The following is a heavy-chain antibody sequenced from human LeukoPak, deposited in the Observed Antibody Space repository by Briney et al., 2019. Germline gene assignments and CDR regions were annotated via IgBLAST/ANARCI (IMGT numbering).Heavy chain of an antibody. J-gene: IGHJ4*02. CDR2: IIPIFGTA. V-gene: IGHV1-69*05. CDR1: GGTFSSYA. D-gene: IGHD4-17*01. Sequence: SVKVSCKASGGTFSSYAISWVRQAPGQGLEWMGRIIPIFGTANYAQKFQGRVTITTDESTTTAYMELSSLRSEDTAVYYCARDYDYGDYVRFDYWGQGTLVTVSS. CDR3: ARDYDYGDYVRFDY.